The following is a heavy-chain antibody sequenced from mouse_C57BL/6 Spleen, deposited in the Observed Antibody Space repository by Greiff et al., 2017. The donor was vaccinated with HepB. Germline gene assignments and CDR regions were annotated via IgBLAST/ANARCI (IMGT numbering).Heavy chain of an antibody. CDR2: IYPGDGDT. CDR3: ARSYYDYDNY. CDR1: GYAFSSSW. V-gene: IGHV1-82*01. D-gene: IGHD2-4*01. Sequence: QVQLQQSGPELVKPGASVKISCKASGYAFSSSWMNWVKQRPGKGLEWIGRIYPGDGDTNYNGKFKGKATLTADKSSSTAYMQLSSLTSEVSAVYFCARSYYDYDNYWGQGTTLTVSS. J-gene: IGHJ2*01.